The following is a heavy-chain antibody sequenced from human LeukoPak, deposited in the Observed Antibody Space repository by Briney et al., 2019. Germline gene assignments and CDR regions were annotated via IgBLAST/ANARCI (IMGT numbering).Heavy chain of an antibody. D-gene: IGHD1-26*01. J-gene: IGHJ4*02. CDR1: GFTFSSYA. Sequence: PGGSLRLSCAASGFTFSSYAMSWVRQAPGKGLEWVSAISGSGGSTYYADSVKGRFTISRDNSKNTLYLQMNSLRAEDTAVYYCARAGGAEGDYFDYWGQGTLVTVSS. CDR2: ISGSGGST. CDR3: ARAGGAEGDYFDY. V-gene: IGHV3-23*01.